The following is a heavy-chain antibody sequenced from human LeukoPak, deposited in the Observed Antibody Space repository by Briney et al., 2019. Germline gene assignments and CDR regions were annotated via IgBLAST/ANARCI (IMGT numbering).Heavy chain of an antibody. V-gene: IGHV3-53*01. D-gene: IGHD1-7*01. Sequence: PGGSLRLSSAASGFTVSSNYMSWVRLAPGKGLEWVSVIYSGGHTYYADSVKGRFTISRDISKNTLYLQMNSLRAEDTAVYYCARGITGTNNWFDPWGQGTLVTVSS. CDR3: ARGITGTNNWFDP. J-gene: IGHJ5*02. CDR2: IYSGGHT. CDR1: GFTVSSNY.